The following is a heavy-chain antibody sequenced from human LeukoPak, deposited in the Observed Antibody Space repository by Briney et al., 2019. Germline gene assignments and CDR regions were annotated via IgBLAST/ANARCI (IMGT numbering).Heavy chain of an antibody. Sequence: PGGSLRLSCAASGFTFSSYGMHWVRQAPGKGLEWVAVASYDGSSKYYADSVKGRFTIARDTSKNTLYLQMNSLRPEDTAIYYCAKFGLGEDCSRTSCPNDSHKYMVAWGKGTTVTVSS. J-gene: IGHJ6*03. CDR2: ASYDGSSK. V-gene: IGHV3-30*18. D-gene: IGHD2-2*01. CDR1: GFTFSSYG. CDR3: AKFGLGEDCSRTSCPNDSHKYMVA.